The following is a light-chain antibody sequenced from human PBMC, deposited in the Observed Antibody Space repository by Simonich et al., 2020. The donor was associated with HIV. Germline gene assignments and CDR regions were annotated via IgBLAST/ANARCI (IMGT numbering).Light chain of an antibody. J-gene: IGKJ4*01. CDR3: QQRSNWPST. CDR1: QSVSSN. Sequence: EIVMTQSPATLSVSPGDRATLSCRASQSVSSNLAWYQQKPGQAPRLLIYDASNRATGIPARFSGSGSGTDFTLTISSLEPEDFGVYYCQQRSNWPSTFGGGTKVEIK. CDR2: DAS. V-gene: IGKV3-11*01.